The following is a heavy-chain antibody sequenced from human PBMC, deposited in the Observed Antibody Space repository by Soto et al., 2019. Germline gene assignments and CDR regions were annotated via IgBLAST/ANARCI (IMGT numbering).Heavy chain of an antibody. V-gene: IGHV4-59*01. J-gene: IGHJ4*02. CDR2: IYYIGST. D-gene: IGHD3-22*01. CDR3: ARDLYYDSSGYRNGFDY. Sequence: PSETLSLACTVSVGSSSSYYWSWIRQPPGKGLEWIGYIYYIGSTNYNPSLKSRVTISVDTSKNQFSLKLSSVTAADTAVYYCARDLYYDSSGYRNGFDYWGQGTLVTVSS. CDR1: VGSSSSYY.